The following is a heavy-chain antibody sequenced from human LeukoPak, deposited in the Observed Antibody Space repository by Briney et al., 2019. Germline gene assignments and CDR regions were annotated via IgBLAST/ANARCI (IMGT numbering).Heavy chain of an antibody. CDR1: GDSISSSSYY. CDR2: IHYGRST. CDR3: ARQDGGYYYWFDP. V-gene: IGHV4-39*01. J-gene: IGHJ5*02. D-gene: IGHD3-22*01. Sequence: PSETLSLTCAVSGDSISSSSYYWAWISQPPGKGLEWIGTIHYGRSTYYNTSLKSGVTISVDTSKNQFSVKRSSVTAAETAVYYCARQDGGYYYWFDPWGQGTLVTVSS.